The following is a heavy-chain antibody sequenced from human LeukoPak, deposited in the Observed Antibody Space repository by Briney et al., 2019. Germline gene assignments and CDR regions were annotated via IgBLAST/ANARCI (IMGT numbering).Heavy chain of an antibody. V-gene: IGHV4-59*08. CDR2: IYYSGST. J-gene: IGHJ5*02. D-gene: IGHD3-10*01. Sequence: PSETLSLTCTVSGGSISSYYWSWIRQPPGKGLEWIGYIYYSGSTNYNPSLKSRVTISVDTSKNQLSLKLSSVTAADTAVYYCARHVHYYGSGSYLNWFDPWGQGTLVTVSS. CDR1: GGSISSYY. CDR3: ARHVHYYGSGSYLNWFDP.